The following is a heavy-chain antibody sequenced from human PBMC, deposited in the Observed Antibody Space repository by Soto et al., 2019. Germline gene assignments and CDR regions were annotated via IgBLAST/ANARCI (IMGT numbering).Heavy chain of an antibody. J-gene: IGHJ4*02. CDR1: GFTFSSRA. V-gene: IGHV3-48*02. CDR2: ISSSSSNI. D-gene: IGHD3-16*01. Sequence: GGSLRLSCTASGFTFSSRAMNWVRQFPGRGLEWVSYISSSSSNIDYADSVKGRFTVSRDNAKNSLYLQMNTLRDEDTAVYYCASDRSLGSNWYYYLESWGQGTLVTVSS. CDR3: ASDRSLGSNWYYYLES.